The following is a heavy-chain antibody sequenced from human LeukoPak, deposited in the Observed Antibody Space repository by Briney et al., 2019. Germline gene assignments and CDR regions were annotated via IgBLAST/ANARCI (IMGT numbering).Heavy chain of an antibody. Sequence: PSETLSLTCAVYGGSFSGYYWSWIRQPPGKGLEWIGEINHSGSTNYNPSLKSRVTMSVDTSKNQFSLKLNSVTAADTAVYYCAREYGDFDYWGQGTLVTVSS. J-gene: IGHJ4*02. CDR1: GGSFSGYY. CDR3: AREYGDFDY. D-gene: IGHD4-17*01. V-gene: IGHV4-34*01. CDR2: INHSGST.